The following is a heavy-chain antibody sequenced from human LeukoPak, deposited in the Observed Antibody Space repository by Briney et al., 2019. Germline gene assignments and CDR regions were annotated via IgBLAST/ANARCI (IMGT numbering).Heavy chain of an antibody. CDR1: GGSFGNYY. J-gene: IGHJ3*02. Sequence: PPETLSLTCTVSGGSFGNYYWSWIRQPPGKGLEWIAYIYDSGTTNYNPSLKSRVTISVDTSKNQFSLRLSSVTAADTAVYYCASGFSAAFDIWGQGTMVTVSS. V-gene: IGHV4-59*01. CDR3: ASGFSAAFDI. CDR2: IYDSGTT. D-gene: IGHD2/OR15-2a*01.